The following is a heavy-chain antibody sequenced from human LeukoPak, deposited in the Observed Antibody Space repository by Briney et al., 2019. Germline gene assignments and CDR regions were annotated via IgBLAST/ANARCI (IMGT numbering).Heavy chain of an antibody. Sequence: ASVKVSCKASGYTFTSYGISWVRQAPGQGLEWMGWISAYNGNTNYAQKLQGRVTMTTDTSTSTAYMELRSLRSEDTAVYYCARDEGIVRAMNSKAVAHWGPGILVIV. CDR1: GYTFTSYG. V-gene: IGHV1-18*01. CDR2: ISAYNGNT. CDR3: ARDEGIVRAMNSKAVAH. D-gene: IGHD1-26*01. J-gene: IGHJ4*02.